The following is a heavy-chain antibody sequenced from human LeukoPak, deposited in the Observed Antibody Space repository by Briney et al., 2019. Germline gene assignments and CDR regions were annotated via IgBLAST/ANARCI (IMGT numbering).Heavy chain of an antibody. CDR1: GGTFSSYA. CDR2: IIPIFGTA. V-gene: IGHV1-69*13. J-gene: IGHJ4*02. CDR3: AREAGVEYDSSGYWFDY. Sequence: ASVKVSCKASGGTFSSYAISWVRQAPGQGLEWMGGIIPIFGTANYAQKFQGRVTITADESTSTAYMELSSLRSEDTAVYYCAREAGVEYDSSGYWFDYWGQGTLVTVSS. D-gene: IGHD3-22*01.